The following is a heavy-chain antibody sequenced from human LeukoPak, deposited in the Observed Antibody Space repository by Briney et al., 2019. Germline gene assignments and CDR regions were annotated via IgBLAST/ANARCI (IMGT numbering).Heavy chain of an antibody. CDR2: INQDASQK. D-gene: IGHD5-24*01. J-gene: IGHJ4*02. CDR3: VRSLGGGSY. V-gene: IGHV3-7*03. Sequence: EGSLRLSCAASGFSFSSYWMSWVRQAPGKGLQWVANINQDASQKYYLDSVKGRFTISRGNAKNSLYLQMNSLRVEDTAIYYCVRSLGGGSYWGQGTLVIVS. CDR1: GFSFSSYW.